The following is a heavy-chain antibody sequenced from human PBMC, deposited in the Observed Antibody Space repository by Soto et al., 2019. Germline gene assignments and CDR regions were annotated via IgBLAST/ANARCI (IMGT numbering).Heavy chain of an antibody. CDR1: GGTFSSYA. D-gene: IGHD5-18*01. J-gene: IGHJ4*02. CDR3: ARGSPNPTQLWFPFDY. CDR2: IIPIFGTA. V-gene: IGHV1-69*13. Sequence: ASVKVSCKASGGTFSSYAISWVRQAPGQGLEWMGGIIPIFGTANYAQKFQGRVTITADESTSTAYMELSSLRSEDTAVYYCARGSPNPTQLWFPFDYWGQGTLVTVSS.